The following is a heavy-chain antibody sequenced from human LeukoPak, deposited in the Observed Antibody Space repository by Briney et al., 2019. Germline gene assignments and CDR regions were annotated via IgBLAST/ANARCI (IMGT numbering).Heavy chain of an antibody. CDR1: GYTLTELS. J-gene: IGHJ2*01. CDR2: FDPEDGET. CDR3: ATGNYGGKVVLVL. Sequence: ASVKVSCKVSGYTLTELSMHWVRQAPGKGLEWMGGFDPEDGETIYAQKFQGRVTMTEDTSTDTAYMELSSLRSEDTAVYYFATGNYGGKVVLVLWGRGTLFTVSS. V-gene: IGHV1-24*01. D-gene: IGHD4-23*01.